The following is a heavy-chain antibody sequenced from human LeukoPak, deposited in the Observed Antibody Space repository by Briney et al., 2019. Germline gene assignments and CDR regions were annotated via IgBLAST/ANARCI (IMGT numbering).Heavy chain of an antibody. J-gene: IGHJ4*02. D-gene: IGHD3-10*01. V-gene: IGHV5-10-1*01. CDR1: GYNFTSYW. CDR3: ARRHYYGSGSYPY. Sequence: ESPDISCQGSGYNFTSYWINWVLQMPGKGLEWMGTIDPRDSYTNYSPSFQGHVTISADKSISTAYLQWSSLKASDTAVYYCARRHYYGSGSYPYWGQGTLVTVSS. CDR2: IDPRDSYT.